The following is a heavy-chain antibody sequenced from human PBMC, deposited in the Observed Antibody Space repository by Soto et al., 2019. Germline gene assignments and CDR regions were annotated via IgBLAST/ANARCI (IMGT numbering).Heavy chain of an antibody. CDR1: GFTFSSYG. Sequence: EVQLLESGGGLVQPGGSLRLTCAASGFTFSSYGISWIRLSPGKGLEWVSVISGGGDTTYYTPSVKGRFTISRDDFRNTLYLQMNSLRTEDTAIYYCAKLRDFVGLPAGILDYWGPGTLVTVSS. CDR2: ISGGGDTT. V-gene: IGHV3-23*01. CDR3: AKLRDFVGLPAGILDY. J-gene: IGHJ4*02. D-gene: IGHD1-1*01.